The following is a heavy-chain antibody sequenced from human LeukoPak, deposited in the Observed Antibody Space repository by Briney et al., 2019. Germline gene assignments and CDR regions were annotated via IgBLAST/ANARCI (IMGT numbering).Heavy chain of an antibody. CDR1: GFTFRDYY. CDR2: ISTSSSYT. Sequence: GGSLRLSCAASGFTFRDYYMSWIRQAPGKGLEWVSYISTSSSYTNYADSVKGRFTISRDNAKNSLYLQMNSLRAEDTAVYYRARDLSGAGYFDYWGQGTLVTVSS. CDR3: ARDLSGAGYFDY. J-gene: IGHJ4*02. D-gene: IGHD3-22*01. V-gene: IGHV3-11*05.